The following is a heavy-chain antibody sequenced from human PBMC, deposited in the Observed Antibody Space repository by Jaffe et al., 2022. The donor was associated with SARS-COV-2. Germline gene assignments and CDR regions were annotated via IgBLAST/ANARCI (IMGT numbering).Heavy chain of an antibody. CDR1: GGSISSSSYY. J-gene: IGHJ5*02. Sequence: QLQLQESGPGLVKPSETLSLTCTVSGGSISSSSYYWGWIRQPPGKGLEWIGSIYYSGSTYYNPSLKSRVTISVDTSKNQFSLKLSSVTAADTAVYYCARGGVDPSSSGRFDPWGQGTLVTVSS. D-gene: IGHD6-19*01. V-gene: IGHV4-39*01. CDR2: IYYSGST. CDR3: ARGGVDPSSSGRFDP.